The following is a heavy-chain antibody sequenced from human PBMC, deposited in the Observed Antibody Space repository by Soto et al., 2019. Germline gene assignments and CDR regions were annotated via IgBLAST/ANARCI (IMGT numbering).Heavy chain of an antibody. CDR2: IYYSGST. D-gene: IGHD6-19*01. CDR3: ARALFSPSSGWLPKESYYYYGMDL. V-gene: IGHV4-59*01. CDR1: GGSISSYY. Sequence: SETLSLTCTVSGGSISSYYWSWIRQPPGKGLEWIGYIYYSGSTNYNPSLKSRVTISVDTSKNQFSLKLSSVTAADTAVYYCARALFSPSSGWLPKESYYYYGMDLWGRGTTVTVSS. J-gene: IGHJ6*02.